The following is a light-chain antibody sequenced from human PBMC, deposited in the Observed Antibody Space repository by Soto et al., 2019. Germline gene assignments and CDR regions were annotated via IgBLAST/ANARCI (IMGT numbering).Light chain of an antibody. CDR1: QSISSW. CDR3: QQYNYFWA. J-gene: IGKJ1*01. Sequence: DIQMPQYRAFLSASLRDIVTITLRASQSISSWLALYQQKPGKAPKLLIYDASNLESGVPSRFSGGGSGTEFSLTISSLQPDDFATYYCQQYNYFWAFGQGTKVDIK. CDR2: DAS. V-gene: IGKV1-5*01.